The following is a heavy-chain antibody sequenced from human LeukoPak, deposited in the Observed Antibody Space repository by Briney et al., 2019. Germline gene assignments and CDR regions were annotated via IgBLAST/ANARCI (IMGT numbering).Heavy chain of an antibody. V-gene: IGHV3-23*01. D-gene: IGHD2-2*01. CDR3: AKGGEYQLDQHFDY. Sequence: PGGSLRLSCAASGFGFRNYAMSWVRQAPGKGLEWVSTVTSEGDATHYADSVKGRFTISRDNSKNTLYLQMNSLRAEDTAVYYCAKGGEYQLDQHFDYWGQGTLVTVSS. J-gene: IGHJ4*02. CDR1: GFGFRNYA. CDR2: VTSEGDAT.